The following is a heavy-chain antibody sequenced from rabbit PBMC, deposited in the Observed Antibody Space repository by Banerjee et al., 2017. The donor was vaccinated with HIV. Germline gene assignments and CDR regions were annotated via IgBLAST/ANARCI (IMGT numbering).Heavy chain of an antibody. CDR1: GFSFSGSYY. V-gene: IGHV1S45*01. Sequence: QEQLVESGGGLVQPEGSLTLTCTASGFSFSGSYYMCWVRQAPGKGLEWIACLTIANGDTWYASWAKGRFTISKTSSTTVTLQMTSLTAADTATYFCAREDFSYDDYGDYDLWGQGTLVTVS. J-gene: IGHJ4*01. D-gene: IGHD2-1*01. CDR3: AREDFSYDDYGDYDL. CDR2: LTIANGDT.